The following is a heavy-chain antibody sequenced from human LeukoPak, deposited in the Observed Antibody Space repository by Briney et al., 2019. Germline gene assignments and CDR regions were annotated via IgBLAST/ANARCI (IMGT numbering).Heavy chain of an antibody. CDR1: GFTIDNYA. V-gene: IGHV3-9*01. D-gene: IGHD1-1*01. Sequence: PGGSPRLSCAASGFTIDNYAMHWVRQAPGKGLEWVSGISWNSGSIGYADSVKGRFTISRDNAKNSLYLQMNSLTAEDTALYYCAKGGLGTYFDYWGQGTLVTVSS. J-gene: IGHJ4*02. CDR3: AKGGLGTYFDY. CDR2: ISWNSGSI.